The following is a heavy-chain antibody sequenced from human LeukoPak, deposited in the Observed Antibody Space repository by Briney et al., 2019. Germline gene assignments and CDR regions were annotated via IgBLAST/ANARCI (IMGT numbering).Heavy chain of an antibody. J-gene: IGHJ6*02. CDR1: GYTFISYD. V-gene: IGHV1-8*01. Sequence: GASVKVSCKASGYTFISYDINWVRQATGQGLEWMGWMNPNSGNTGYAQKFQGRVTMTRNTSISTAYMELSSLRSEDTAVYYCARKGDIVVVPAAIIHYYYGMDVWGQGTTVTVSS. CDR2: MNPNSGNT. CDR3: ARKGDIVVVPAAIIHYYYGMDV. D-gene: IGHD2-2*02.